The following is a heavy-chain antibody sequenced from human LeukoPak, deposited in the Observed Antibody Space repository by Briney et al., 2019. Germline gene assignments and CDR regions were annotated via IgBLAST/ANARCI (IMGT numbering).Heavy chain of an antibody. CDR2: INWNGGST. Sequence: GGSLRLSCAASGFTFSSYGMSWVRQAPGKGLEWVSGINWNGGSTGYADSVKGRFTISRDNAKNSLYLQMNSLRAEDTALYYCARFKVWLPYDYWGQGTLVTVSS. J-gene: IGHJ4*02. V-gene: IGHV3-20*04. D-gene: IGHD3-16*01. CDR3: ARFKVWLPYDY. CDR1: GFTFSSYG.